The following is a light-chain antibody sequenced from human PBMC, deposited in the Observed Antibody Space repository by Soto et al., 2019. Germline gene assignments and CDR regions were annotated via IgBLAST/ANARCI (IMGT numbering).Light chain of an antibody. J-gene: IGKJ2*01. Sequence: DIVMTQSPDSLAVSLGERATINCKSSQSILYSSNHKNYLAWYQQKPGQPPKLLVFWASTRESGVPDRFSGSGSGTDFTLTISSLQAADVAGYFCQQYYSLPYTFGQGTKLEI. V-gene: IGKV4-1*01. CDR2: WAS. CDR1: QSILYSSNHKNY. CDR3: QQYYSLPYT.